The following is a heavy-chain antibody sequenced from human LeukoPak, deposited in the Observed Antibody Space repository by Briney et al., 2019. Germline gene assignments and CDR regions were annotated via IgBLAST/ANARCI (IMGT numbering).Heavy chain of an antibody. J-gene: IGHJ4*02. CDR3: AREGSYSYYFDPPFDY. CDR1: GVSFSGYY. Sequence: SETLSLTCAVYGVSFSGYYWSWIRHPPGEGLEWIGEINHSGSTNYNLSLKSRVTISVDTSISTAYMELSRLTSDDTAVYYCAREGSYSYYFDPPFDYWGQRTLVTVSS. CDR2: INHSGST. D-gene: IGHD2/OR15-2a*01. V-gene: IGHV4-34*01.